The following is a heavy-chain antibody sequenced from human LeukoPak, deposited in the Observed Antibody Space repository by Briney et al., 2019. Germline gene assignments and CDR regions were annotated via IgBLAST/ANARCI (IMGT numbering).Heavy chain of an antibody. Sequence: SETLSLTCTVSGGSISNNYWSWFRQPPGKGLEWIGYIYYSWSTNYNPSLKSRVTISVDTSKSQFSLKLSSVTAADTAVYYCASRGGGSGHPYYFDYWGQGTLVTVSS. CDR1: GGSISNNY. V-gene: IGHV4-59*01. J-gene: IGHJ4*02. CDR3: ASRGGGSGHPYYFDY. D-gene: IGHD3-16*01. CDR2: IYYSWST.